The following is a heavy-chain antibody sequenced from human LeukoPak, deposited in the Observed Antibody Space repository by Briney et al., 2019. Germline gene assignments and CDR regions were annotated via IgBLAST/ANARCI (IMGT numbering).Heavy chain of an antibody. D-gene: IGHD3-16*01. V-gene: IGHV3-21*01. J-gene: IGHJ3*02. CDR3: ARGRYDYVWGSYRNQFDI. CDR2: ISSSSSYI. Sequence: GGSLRLSCAASGFTFSSYSMNWVRQAPGKGLEWVSSISSSSSYIYYADSVKGRFTISRDNAKNSLYLQMNSLRAEDTAVYYCARGRYDYVWGSYRNQFDIWGQGTMVTVSS. CDR1: GFTFSSYS.